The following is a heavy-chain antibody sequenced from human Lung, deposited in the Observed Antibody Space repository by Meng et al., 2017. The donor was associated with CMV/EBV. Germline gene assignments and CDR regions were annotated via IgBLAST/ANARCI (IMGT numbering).Heavy chain of an antibody. V-gene: IGHV4-34*01. CDR2: INHSGST. CDR1: GGSFSGYY. D-gene: IGHD1-26*01. CDR3: ARMLIVGATLGYFDY. J-gene: IGHJ4*02. Sequence: QVQLQQWGAGLLKPSETLSLTCAVYGGSFSGYYWSCIRQPPGKGLEWIGEINHSGSTNYHPSLKSRVTISVDTSKNQFSLKLSSVTAADTAVYYCARMLIVGATLGYFDYWGQGTLVTVSS.